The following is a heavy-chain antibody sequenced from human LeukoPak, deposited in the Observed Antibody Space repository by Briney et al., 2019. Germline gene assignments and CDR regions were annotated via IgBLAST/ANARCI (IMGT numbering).Heavy chain of an antibody. CDR3: AKAYSGYDPGPYYYYGMDV. CDR2: ISGSGGST. D-gene: IGHD5-12*01. Sequence: GGSLRLSCAASGLTFSSHAMHWVRQAPGKGLEWVSAISGSGGSTYYADSVKGRFTISRDNSKNTLYLQMNSLRAEDTAVYYCAKAYSGYDPGPYYYYGMDVWGQGTTVTVSS. J-gene: IGHJ6*02. CDR1: GLTFSSHA. V-gene: IGHV3-23*01.